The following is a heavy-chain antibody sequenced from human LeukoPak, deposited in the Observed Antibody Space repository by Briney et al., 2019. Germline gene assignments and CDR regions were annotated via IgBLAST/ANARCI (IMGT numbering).Heavy chain of an antibody. CDR1: GGSVNSGSHF. CDR2: IHYSGST. V-gene: IGHV4-61*01. D-gene: IGHD6-13*01. CDR3: ARGAGFFDY. Sequence: PSETLSLTCTVSGGSVNSGSHFWSWIRQPPGKGLEWIGYIHYSGSTNYNPSLKSRVTISIDTSKNQLSLKLSSVTAADTAIYYCARGAGFFDYWGQGTLVTVSS. J-gene: IGHJ4*02.